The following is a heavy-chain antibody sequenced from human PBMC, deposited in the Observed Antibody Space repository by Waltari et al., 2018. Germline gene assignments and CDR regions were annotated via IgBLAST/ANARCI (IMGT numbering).Heavy chain of an antibody. D-gene: IGHD4-4*01. J-gene: IGHJ4*02. Sequence: EVQLVESGGGLVQPGGSLRLSCAASGFTFSSYSMNWVRQAPGKGVEWFSYISSSSSTIYDADSVKGRFTSSRDNAKNSLYLQMNSLRAEDTAVYYCARDGVGNSGFDYWGQGTLVTVSS. CDR1: GFTFSSYS. V-gene: IGHV3-48*04. CDR2: ISSSSSTI. CDR3: ARDGVGNSGFDY.